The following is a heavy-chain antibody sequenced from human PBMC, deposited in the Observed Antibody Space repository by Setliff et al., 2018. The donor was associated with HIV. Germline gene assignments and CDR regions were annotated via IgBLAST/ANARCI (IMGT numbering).Heavy chain of an antibody. CDR3: TTVLYYYGSGSQSSDY. CDR2: SRSKAYGGTT. Sequence: HPGGSLRLSCTPSGFTFGDYAMSWVRQAPGKGLEWVGFSRSKAYGGTTEYAASVKGRFTISRDDSKNTLYLQMNSLKTEDTAVYYCTTVLYYYGSGSQSSDYWGQGTLVTVSS. J-gene: IGHJ4*02. V-gene: IGHV3-49*04. CDR1: GFTFGDYA. D-gene: IGHD3-10*01.